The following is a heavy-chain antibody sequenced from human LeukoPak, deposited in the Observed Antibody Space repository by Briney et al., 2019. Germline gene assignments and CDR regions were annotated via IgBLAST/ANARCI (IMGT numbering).Heavy chain of an antibody. CDR1: GFTFSSYG. CDR2: IWYDGSNK. D-gene: IGHD6-13*01. V-gene: IGHV3-33*01. J-gene: IGHJ5*02. CDR3: ARDSIIAAAGTSWFDP. Sequence: GGSLRLSCAASGFTFSSYGMHWVRQAPGKGLEWVAVIWYDGSNKYYADSVKGRFTISRDNSKNTLYLQMNSLRAEDTAVYYCARDSIIAAAGTSWFDPWGQGTLVTVSS.